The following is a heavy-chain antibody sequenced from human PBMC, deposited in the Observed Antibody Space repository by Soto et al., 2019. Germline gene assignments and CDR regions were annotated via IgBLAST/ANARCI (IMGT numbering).Heavy chain of an antibody. Sequence: QVQPVQSGAEEKKPGASVKVSCKASGYTFTSYAMHWVRQAPGQRLEWMGWINAGNGNTKYSQKFQGRVTITRDTSAITAYLELSSLRSEDTAVYYCARDRQQLNWFCPWGQGTLVTVSS. CDR1: GYTFTSYA. V-gene: IGHV1-3*05. D-gene: IGHD6-13*01. CDR3: ARDRQQLNWFCP. CDR2: INAGNGNT. J-gene: IGHJ5*02.